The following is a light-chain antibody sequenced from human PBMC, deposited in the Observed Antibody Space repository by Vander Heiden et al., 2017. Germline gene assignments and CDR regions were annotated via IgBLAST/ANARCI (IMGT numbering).Light chain of an antibody. CDR2: DAS. Sequence: DIQMTQSPSSLSASLGDRVTITCQASQDINNYLNWYQQKPGKAPNLLIYDASNLGTGVPSRFSGSGSGTDFALTINSLQPEDIATYYCQQYKSLPTFGQGTRLEIK. J-gene: IGKJ5*01. CDR3: QQYKSLPT. V-gene: IGKV1-33*01. CDR1: QDINNY.